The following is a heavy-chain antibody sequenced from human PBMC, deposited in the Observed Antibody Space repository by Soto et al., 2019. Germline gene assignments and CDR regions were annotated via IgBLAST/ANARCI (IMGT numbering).Heavy chain of an antibody. D-gene: IGHD3-3*01. J-gene: IGHJ6*03. CDR2: TYYRSKWYN. V-gene: IGHV6-1*01. Sequence: SQTLSLTCVISGDSVSSNSAAWNWIRQSPSRGLEWLGRTYYRSKWYNDYAVSVKSRITINPDTSKNQFSLQLNSVTPEDTAVYYCARGPDYDFWSGYPIYYYYYYMDVWGKGTTVTVSS. CDR3: ARGPDYDFWSGYPIYYYYYYMDV. CDR1: GDSVSSNSAA.